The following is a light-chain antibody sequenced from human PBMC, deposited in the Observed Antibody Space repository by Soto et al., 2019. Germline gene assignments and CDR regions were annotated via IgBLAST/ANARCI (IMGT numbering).Light chain of an antibody. CDR1: SSDVGGHNS. V-gene: IGLV2-14*01. CDR2: DVS. Sequence: QSAPTQPASVSGSPGQSSTISCTGTSSDVGGHNSVSWYRQDPGKAPKLMLYDVSNRPSGVSDRFSGSKSRNTASLTISGLQIEDEADYYCNSFTSSVPCVLGNRTRATVL. CDR3: NSFTSSVPCV. J-gene: IGLJ1*01.